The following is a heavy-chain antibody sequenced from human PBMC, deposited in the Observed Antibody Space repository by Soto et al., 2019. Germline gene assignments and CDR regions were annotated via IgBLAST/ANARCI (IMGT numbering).Heavy chain of an antibody. V-gene: IGHV3-23*01. CDR2: INTDGDT. J-gene: IGHJ4*02. D-gene: IGHD3-10*01. CDR3: AKNYYFDL. CDR1: GFTFSSFA. Sequence: PGGALRLSRAASGFTFSSFAISWVRPAPEKALEWVSAINTDGDTYYADSAKRRLTIPRDNSRDTLYLQMDSLRADDTAIYSCAKNYYFDLWGQGALVTVSS.